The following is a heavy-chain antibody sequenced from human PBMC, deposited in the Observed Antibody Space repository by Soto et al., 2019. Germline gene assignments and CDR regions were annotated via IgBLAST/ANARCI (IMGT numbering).Heavy chain of an antibody. CDR1: GFTFSSYA. V-gene: IGHV3-23*01. D-gene: IGHD3-22*01. CDR3: AKACYYDSSGYDAFDI. CDR2: ISGSGGST. Sequence: EVQLLESGGGLVQPGGSLRLSCAASGFTFSSYAMSWVRQAPGKWLEWVSAISGSGGSTYYADSVKGRFTISRDNSKNTLYLQMNSLRAEDTAVYYCAKACYYDSSGYDAFDIWGQGTMVTVSS. J-gene: IGHJ3*02.